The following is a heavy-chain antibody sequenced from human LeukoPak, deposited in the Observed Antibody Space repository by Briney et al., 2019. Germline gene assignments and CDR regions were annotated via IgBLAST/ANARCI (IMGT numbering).Heavy chain of an antibody. V-gene: IGHV4-30-2*01. CDR1: GGSISSGGYS. D-gene: IGHD2-15*01. CDR2: IYHSGST. J-gene: IGHJ4*02. CDR3: AREGGSGIVDY. Sequence: PSQTLSLTCAVSGGSISSGGYSWSWIRQPPGKGLEWIGYIYHSGSTYYNPSLKSRVTISVDRSKNQFSLKLSSVTAADTAVYCCAREGGSGIVDYWGQGTLVTVSS.